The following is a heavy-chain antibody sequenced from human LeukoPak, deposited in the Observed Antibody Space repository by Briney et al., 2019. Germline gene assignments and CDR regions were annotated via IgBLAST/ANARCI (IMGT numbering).Heavy chain of an antibody. Sequence: SETLSLTCTVSGYSISSGYYWGWIRQPPGKGLEWIGEINHSGGTNYNPSLKSRVTISVDTSKNQFSLKLSSVTAADTAVYYCARRRRSLAVAGNIDYWGQGTLVTVSS. D-gene: IGHD6-19*01. CDR2: INHSGGT. CDR1: GYSISSGYY. J-gene: IGHJ4*02. V-gene: IGHV4-38-2*02. CDR3: ARRRRSLAVAGNIDY.